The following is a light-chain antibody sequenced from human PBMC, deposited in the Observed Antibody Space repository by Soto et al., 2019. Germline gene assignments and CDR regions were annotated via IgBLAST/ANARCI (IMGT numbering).Light chain of an antibody. V-gene: IGLV1-44*01. Sequence: QSVLTQPPSASGTPGQRVTISCSGSSSNIGSNTVNWYQQLPGTAPQLLIYNNDQLPSGVPDRFSGSRSGTSASLAISGLQSEDEADYFCAAWDDSLNGWVFGGGTKLTVL. CDR2: NND. CDR1: SSNIGSNT. J-gene: IGLJ3*02. CDR3: AAWDDSLNGWV.